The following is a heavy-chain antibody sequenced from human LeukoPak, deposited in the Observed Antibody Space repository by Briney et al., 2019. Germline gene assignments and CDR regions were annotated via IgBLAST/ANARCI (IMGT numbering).Heavy chain of an antibody. J-gene: IGHJ5*02. CDR3: ARDHAVAGTSWFDP. V-gene: IGHV1-69*05. D-gene: IGHD6-19*01. CDR2: IIPIFGTA. CDR1: GGTFSSYA. Sequence: SVKVSCKASGGTFSSYAISWVRQAPGQGLEWMGGIIPIFGTANYAQKFQGRVTINTDESTSTAYMELSSLRSEDTAVYYCARDHAVAGTSWFDPWGQGTLVTVSS.